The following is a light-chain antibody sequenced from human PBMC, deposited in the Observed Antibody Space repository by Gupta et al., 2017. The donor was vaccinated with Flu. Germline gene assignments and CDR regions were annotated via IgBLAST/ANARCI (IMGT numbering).Light chain of an antibody. CDR3: SSYTSSSWV. CDR1: SSDVGGYNY. V-gene: IGLV2-14*01. CDR2: EVS. Sequence: SALTQPASVSASPGQSITISCTGTSSDVGGYNYVSWYQQHPGKAPKLMIYEVSNRPAGASGRFSHSKSGNTASLTISGRQAEDEADYYCSSYTSSSWVFGGGTKLTVL. J-gene: IGLJ3*02.